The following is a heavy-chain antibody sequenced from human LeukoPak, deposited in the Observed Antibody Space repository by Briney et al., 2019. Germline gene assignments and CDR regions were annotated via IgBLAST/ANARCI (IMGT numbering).Heavy chain of an antibody. D-gene: IGHD6-6*01. CDR3: AKDSARGGARPAWFDP. Sequence: GGSLRLSCTASGFNFGDYNMNWVRQAPGKGLEWVGYIRSKIHDGTTGYAASVKGRFTISRDDSENIAYLQMTSLKTEDTAVYYCAKDSARGGARPAWFDPWGQGTLVTVSS. CDR2: IRSKIHDGTT. V-gene: IGHV3-49*04. CDR1: GFNFGDYN. J-gene: IGHJ5*02.